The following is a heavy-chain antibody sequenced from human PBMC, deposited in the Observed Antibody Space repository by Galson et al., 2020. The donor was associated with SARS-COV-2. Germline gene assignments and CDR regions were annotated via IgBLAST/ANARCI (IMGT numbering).Heavy chain of an antibody. CDR3: AACALSIPHP. CDR2: IVVGSGNT. J-gene: IGHJ5*02. D-gene: IGHD2-21*01. CDR1: GFTFFSSA. Sequence: SVKVPCKASGFTFFSSAIQWVRQDRGQRLEWIGWIVVGSGNTKYAQKFQERVTITRDMSTSTTYMELSGLSSEDTAVYYCAACALSIPHPWGQGTLVIVSS. V-gene: IGHV1-58*02.